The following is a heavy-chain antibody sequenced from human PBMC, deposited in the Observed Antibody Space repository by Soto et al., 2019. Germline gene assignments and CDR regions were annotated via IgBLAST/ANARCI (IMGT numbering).Heavy chain of an antibody. D-gene: IGHD3-3*01. V-gene: IGHV1-2*04. CDR2: INPNSGGT. Sequence: ASVKVSCKASGYTFTGYYMHWVRQAPGQGLEWMGWINPNSGGTNYAQKFQGWVTMTRGTSISTAYMELSRLRSDDTAVYYCARGGAVRFLEWFTGGAFDIWGQGTMVTVSS. CDR1: GYTFTGYY. J-gene: IGHJ3*02. CDR3: ARGGAVRFLEWFTGGAFDI.